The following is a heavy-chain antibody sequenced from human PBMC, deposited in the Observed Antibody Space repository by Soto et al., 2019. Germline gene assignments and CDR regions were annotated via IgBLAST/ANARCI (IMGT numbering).Heavy chain of an antibody. Sequence: SETLSLTCTVSGGSISSYYWSWIRQPPGKGLEWIGYIYYSGSTNYNPSLKSRVTISVDTSKNQFSLKLSSVTAADTAVYYCASSIVGADSDSWGQGTLVTVSS. CDR3: ASSIVGADSDS. D-gene: IGHD1-26*01. J-gene: IGHJ4*02. CDR2: IYYSGST. CDR1: GGSISSYY. V-gene: IGHV4-59*01.